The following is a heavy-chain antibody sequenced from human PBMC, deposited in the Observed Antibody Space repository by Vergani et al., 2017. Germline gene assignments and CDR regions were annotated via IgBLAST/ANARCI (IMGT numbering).Heavy chain of an antibody. Sequence: QVQLVQSGAEVKKPGSSVKVSCKASGGTFSSYTISWVRQAPGQGLEWMGRIIPILGIANYAQKFQGRVTITADKSTSTAYMELSSLRSEDTAVYYCTRVPFGYYEKSGYYPEYSQQWGQGTLVTVSA. CDR1: GGTFSSYT. V-gene: IGHV1-69*02. D-gene: IGHD3-22*01. J-gene: IGHJ1*01. CDR3: TRVPFGYYEKSGYYPEYSQQ. CDR2: IIPILGIA.